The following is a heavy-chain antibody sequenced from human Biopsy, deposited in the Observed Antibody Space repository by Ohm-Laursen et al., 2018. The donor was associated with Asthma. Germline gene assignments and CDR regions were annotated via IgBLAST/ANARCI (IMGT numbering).Heavy chain of an antibody. CDR1: GGSISSSY. CDR3: ARRGLSGSYLQAYFDY. CDR2: IYYSGST. D-gene: IGHD1-26*01. J-gene: IGHJ4*02. Sequence: SDTLSLTCIVSGGSISSSYWSRIRQPPGKGLEWIGYIYYSGSTNYNPSLKSRVTISVDTSKNQFSLKLSSVTAADTAVYYCARRGLSGSYLQAYFDYWGQGTLVTVSS. V-gene: IGHV4-59*07.